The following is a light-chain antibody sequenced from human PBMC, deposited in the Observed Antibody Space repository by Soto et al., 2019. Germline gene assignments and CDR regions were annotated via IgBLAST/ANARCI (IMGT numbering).Light chain of an antibody. CDR3: QQYGSFHLT. Sequence: EIVLTQSPDTLSLSPGERATLSCRASQSVTTSLAWYQQKTGQPPRLLISGASSRATGIPDRFSGSGSGTDFTLTISRLEPEDFAVYYCQQYGSFHLTFGQGT. J-gene: IGKJ5*01. CDR1: QSVTTS. V-gene: IGKV3-20*01. CDR2: GAS.